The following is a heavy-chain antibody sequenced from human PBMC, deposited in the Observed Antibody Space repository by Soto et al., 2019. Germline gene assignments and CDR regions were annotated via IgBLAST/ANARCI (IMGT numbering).Heavy chain of an antibody. CDR1: GFTFRGYT. CDR3: AREGYPVNWFDP. D-gene: IGHD2-15*01. Sequence: EVQLVESGGGLVKPGGSLRLSCAASGFTFRGYTMTWSGQAQGRGLEWVSSISSSSSYINYADSVKGRFTISRDNAKNSLYLQMNSLRAEDTAVYYCAREGYPVNWFDPWGQGTLVTVSS. CDR2: ISSSSSYI. V-gene: IGHV3-21*01. J-gene: IGHJ5*02.